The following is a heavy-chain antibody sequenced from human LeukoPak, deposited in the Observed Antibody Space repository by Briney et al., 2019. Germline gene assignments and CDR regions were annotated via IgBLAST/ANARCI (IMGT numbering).Heavy chain of an antibody. Sequence: GGSLRLSCAASGFTFSSYAMHWVRQAPGKGLEWVAVISYDGSNKYYADSVKGRFTTSRDNSKNTLYLQMNSLRAEDTAVYYCAREGITMIVVGYYFDYWGQGTLVTVSS. D-gene: IGHD3-22*01. CDR1: GFTFSSYA. CDR3: AREGITMIVVGYYFDY. CDR2: ISYDGSNK. J-gene: IGHJ4*02. V-gene: IGHV3-30-3*01.